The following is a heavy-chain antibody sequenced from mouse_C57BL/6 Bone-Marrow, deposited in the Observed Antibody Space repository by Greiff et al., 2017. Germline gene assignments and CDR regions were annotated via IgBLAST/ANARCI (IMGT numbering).Heavy chain of an antibody. CDR2: IYPGGGYT. V-gene: IGHV1-63*01. Sequence: QVHVKQSGAELVRPGTSVKMSCKASGYTFTNYWIGWAKQRPGHGLEWIGDIYPGGGYTNYNEKFKGKATLTADKSSSTAYMQFSSLTSEDSAIYYCAVYGSSLWFAYWGQGTLVTVSA. CDR1: GYTFTNYW. J-gene: IGHJ3*01. D-gene: IGHD1-1*01. CDR3: AVYGSSLWFAY.